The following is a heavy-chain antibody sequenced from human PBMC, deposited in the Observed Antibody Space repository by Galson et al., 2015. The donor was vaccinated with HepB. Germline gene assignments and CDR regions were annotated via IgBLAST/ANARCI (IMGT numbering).Heavy chain of an antibody. CDR1: GGSTSSGSYY. CDR3: ARSSRYCTNGVCQYYFDY. Sequence: TLSLTCTVSGGSTSSGSYYWSWIRQPAGKGLEWIGRIYTSGSTNYNPPLKSRVTISVDTSKNQFSLKLSSVTAADTAVYYCARSSRYCTNGVCQYYFDYWGQGTLVTVSS. V-gene: IGHV4-61*02. J-gene: IGHJ4*02. CDR2: IYTSGST. D-gene: IGHD2-8*01.